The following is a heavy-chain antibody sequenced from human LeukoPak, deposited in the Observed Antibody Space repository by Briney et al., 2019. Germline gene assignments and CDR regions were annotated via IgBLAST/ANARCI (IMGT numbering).Heavy chain of an antibody. Sequence: GASVKVSCKASGYTFTGYYMHWVRQAPGQGLEWMGRINPNSGGTNYAQKFQGRVTMTRDTSISTAYMELSRLRSEDTAVYYCASAPCDFWSGYYIYYYYYMDVWAKGPRSPSP. CDR3: ASAPCDFWSGYYIYYYYYMDV. V-gene: IGHV1-2*06. J-gene: IGHJ6*03. CDR1: GYTFTGYY. D-gene: IGHD3-3*01. CDR2: INPNSGGT.